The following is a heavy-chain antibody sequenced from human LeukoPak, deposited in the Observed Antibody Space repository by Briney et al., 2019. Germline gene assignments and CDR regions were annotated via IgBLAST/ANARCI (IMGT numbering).Heavy chain of an antibody. CDR1: GYSLTSYW. CDR2: IYPGDSDT. Sequence: GESLKISCKGSGYSLTSYWIGWVRQMLGKGLEWMGIIYPGDSDTRYSPSFQGQVAISADKSISTAYLQWSSLKASDTAMYYCARRFTATNWFDPWGQGTLVTVSS. CDR3: ARRFTATNWFDP. D-gene: IGHD5-18*01. V-gene: IGHV5-51*01. J-gene: IGHJ5*02.